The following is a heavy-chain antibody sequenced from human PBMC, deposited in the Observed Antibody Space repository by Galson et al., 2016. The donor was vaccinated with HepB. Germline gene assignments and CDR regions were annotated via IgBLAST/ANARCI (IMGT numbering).Heavy chain of an antibody. J-gene: IGHJ2*01. CDR2: ISFDGTNK. V-gene: IGHV3-30-3*01. Sequence: SLRLSCAVSGFTFNFYAMNWVRQAPGKGLEWVALISFDGTNKYYADSVKGRFTISRDNAKNSLFLQMNTLRVEDTAVYYCTREFDLWGRGTQVTVSS. CDR1: GFTFNFYA. CDR3: TREFDL.